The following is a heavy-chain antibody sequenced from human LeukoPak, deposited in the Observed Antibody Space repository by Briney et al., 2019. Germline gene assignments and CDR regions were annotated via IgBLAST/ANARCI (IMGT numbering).Heavy chain of an antibody. Sequence: ASVKVSCKASGGTFSSYAISWVRQAPGQGLEWMGGIIPIFGTANYAQKFQGRVTITADESTSTAYMELSSLRSEDTAVYYCARANIAYYYDSSGYYGPRFYYFDYWGQGTLVTVSS. V-gene: IGHV1-69*13. D-gene: IGHD3-22*01. J-gene: IGHJ4*02. CDR2: IIPIFGTA. CDR3: ARANIAYYYDSSGYYGPRFYYFDY. CDR1: GGTFSSYA.